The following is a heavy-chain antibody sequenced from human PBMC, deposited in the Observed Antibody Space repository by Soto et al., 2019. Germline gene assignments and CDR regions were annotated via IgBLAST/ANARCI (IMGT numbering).Heavy chain of an antibody. V-gene: IGHV1-69*13. CDR2: IIPIFGTA. J-gene: IGHJ4*02. CDR3: ARVSPGYDFWSGYSDY. D-gene: IGHD3-3*01. Sequence: GASVKVSCKASGGTFSSYAISWVRQAPGQGLEWMGGIIPIFGTANYAQKFQGRVTITADESTSTAYMELSSLRSEDTAVYYCARVSPGYDFWSGYSDYWGQGTLVTVSS. CDR1: GGTFSSYA.